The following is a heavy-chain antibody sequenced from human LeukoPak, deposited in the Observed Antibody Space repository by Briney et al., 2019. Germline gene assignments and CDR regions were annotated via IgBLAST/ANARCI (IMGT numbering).Heavy chain of an antibody. J-gene: IGHJ5*02. CDR3: ASWIGGYDH. V-gene: IGHV3-7*02. Sequence: PGGSQRLSCAASGLTFSGYWMSWVRQAPGKGLEWVANINQGGSERYYVGSVRGRFTISRDIAKKSLYLQMSSLRVEDTAVYYCASWIGGYDHWGQGTLVTVSS. D-gene: IGHD3-3*01. CDR2: INQGGSER. CDR1: GLTFSGYW.